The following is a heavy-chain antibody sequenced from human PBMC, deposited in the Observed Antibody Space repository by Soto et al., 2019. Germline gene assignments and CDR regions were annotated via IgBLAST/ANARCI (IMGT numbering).Heavy chain of an antibody. J-gene: IGHJ2*01. CDR2: IYYSGST. V-gene: IGHV4-59*01. CDR3: ARDVNTWYFDL. CDR1: GGSISSYY. Sequence: QVQLQESGPGLVKSSETLSLTCTVSGGSISSYYWSWIRQPPGKELEWIGYIYYSGSTNYNPSLKSRVTKSVDTSKNPYSLKLSSVTAADTAVYYCARDVNTWYFDLWGRGPLVTVSS.